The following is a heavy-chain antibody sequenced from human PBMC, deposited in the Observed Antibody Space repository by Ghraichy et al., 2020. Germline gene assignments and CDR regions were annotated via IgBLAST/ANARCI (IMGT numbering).Heavy chain of an antibody. J-gene: IGHJ4*02. D-gene: IGHD6-19*01. CDR2: IDSDGSST. CDR1: GFTFSSYW. Sequence: GSLRLSCAASGFTFSSYWMHWVRQAPGKALVWVSRIDSDGSSTSYADSVKGRFTISRDNAKNTLYLQVNSLRAEDTAVYYCARGFQWLVVWGRGTLVTVSS. CDR3: ARGFQWLVV. V-gene: IGHV3-74*01.